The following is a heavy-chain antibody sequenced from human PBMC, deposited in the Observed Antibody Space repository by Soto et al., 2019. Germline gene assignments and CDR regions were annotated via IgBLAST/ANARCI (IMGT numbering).Heavy chain of an antibody. CDR2: ISGSGGTT. CDR3: ALRYCSRTTCPPLNSYFYMDV. V-gene: IGHV3-23*01. CDR1: GLPLCNYA. D-gene: IGHD2-2*01. Sequence: GGAPRLSRAAPGLPLCNYARYALCWVPPAPGEGPGGGSGISGSGGTTFYADSVKGRFPISRDNSKNTLYLQMNSLRAEDTAVYYCALRYCSRTTCPPLNSYFYMDVWGKGTTVTVSS. J-gene: IGHJ6*03.